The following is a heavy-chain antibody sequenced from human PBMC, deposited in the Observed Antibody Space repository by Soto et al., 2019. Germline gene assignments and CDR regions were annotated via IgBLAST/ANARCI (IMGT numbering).Heavy chain of an antibody. V-gene: IGHV1-69*01. D-gene: IGHD6-13*01. CDR1: EGTFNSYA. Sequence: QAQVVQSGAEVRKPGSSVKLSCKASEGTFNSYAIAWVRQAPGQGLEWMGGIIPYYNTLNYAQKFQDRVTITADASTNAVYMELSRLRSDDTAVYFCASGASRWYPYFFDSWAQGTLVTVSS. CDR2: IIPYYNTL. CDR3: ASGASRWYPYFFDS. J-gene: IGHJ4*02.